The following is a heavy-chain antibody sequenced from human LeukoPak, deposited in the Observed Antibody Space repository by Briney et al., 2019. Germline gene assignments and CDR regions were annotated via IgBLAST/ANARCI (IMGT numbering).Heavy chain of an antibody. J-gene: IGHJ3*02. CDR3: ARDLAVAATWYAFDI. Sequence: PSETLSLTCTVSGGSISSYYWSWIRQPPGKGLEWIGYIYYSGSTNYNPSLKSRVTISVDTSKNQFSLKLSSVTAADTAVYYCARDLAVAATWYAFDIWGQGTMVTVSS. D-gene: IGHD6-19*01. V-gene: IGHV4-59*01. CDR2: IYYSGST. CDR1: GGSISSYY.